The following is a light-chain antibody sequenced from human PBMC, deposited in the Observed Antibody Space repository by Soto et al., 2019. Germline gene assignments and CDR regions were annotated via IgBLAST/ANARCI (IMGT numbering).Light chain of an antibody. V-gene: IGKV3-15*01. CDR3: QQYDNWPPYT. CDR1: QSVSSN. CDR2: AAS. Sequence: EIVMTQSPATLSVSPGERATLSCRASQSVSSNLAWYQQKPGQAPRLLIYAASTRATGIPARFSGSGSGTEFTLTITSLQSEDFAVYYCQQYDNWPPYTFGLGTKLEIK. J-gene: IGKJ2*01.